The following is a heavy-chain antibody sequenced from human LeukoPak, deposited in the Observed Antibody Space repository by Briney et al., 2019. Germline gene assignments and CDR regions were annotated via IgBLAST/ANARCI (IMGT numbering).Heavy chain of an antibody. J-gene: IGHJ3*02. CDR1: GGSISTYY. Sequence: SETLSLTCTVSGGSISTYYWSWIRQPPGKGLEWIGYIDYSGSTNYNPSFKSRVTMSVDTSKNRFSLKLSSVTAADTALFYCARVRRYSSRPDAFDIWGQGTMVTVSS. D-gene: IGHD6-13*01. CDR2: IDYSGST. CDR3: ARVRRYSSRPDAFDI. V-gene: IGHV4-59*01.